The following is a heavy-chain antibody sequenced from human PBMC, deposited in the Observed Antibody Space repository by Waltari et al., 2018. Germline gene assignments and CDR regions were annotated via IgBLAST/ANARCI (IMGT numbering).Heavy chain of an antibody. CDR2: LSAAGGT. D-gene: IGHD6-19*01. V-gene: IGHV3-23*01. Sequence: EVQLLESGGGVVQPGGSLGASCGSSGFTFTRFAMICVRQASGKGLEWVALLSAAGGTNYADSVRGRFTVSRDNSRNMVFLQLNSLRAEDTAVYYCASRRLSVADPFDSWGQGTLVTVSS. J-gene: IGHJ4*02. CDR3: ASRRLSVADPFDS. CDR1: GFTFTRFA.